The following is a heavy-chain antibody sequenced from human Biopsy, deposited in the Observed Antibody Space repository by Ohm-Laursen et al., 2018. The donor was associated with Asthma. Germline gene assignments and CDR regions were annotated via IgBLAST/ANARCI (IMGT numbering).Heavy chain of an antibody. J-gene: IGHJ4*02. D-gene: IGHD5-12*01. CDR2: THYSGST. V-gene: IGHV4-39*01. CDR3: ASPVNRAFGGYEWAAVFDY. Sequence: TLSLTCTVSGASIRGSGSYWAWIRQAPGKGPEWIGTTHYSGSTFYKPSLRSRVTMSLDTSTNHFSLRLRSVTATDTAVYYCASPVNRAFGGYEWAAVFDYWGQGTLVTVSS. CDR1: GASIRGSGSY.